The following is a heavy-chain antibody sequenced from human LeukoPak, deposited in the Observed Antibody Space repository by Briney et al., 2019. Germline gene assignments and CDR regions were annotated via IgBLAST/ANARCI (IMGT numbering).Heavy chain of an antibody. CDR2: MNPNSGNT. Sequence: GASVKVSCKVSGYTFTSYDINWVRQATGQGLEWMGWMNPNSGNTGYAQKFQGRVTMTRYTSISTAYMELSSLRSEDTAVYYCARAGRYSSSLVPDYWGQGTLVTVSS. J-gene: IGHJ4*02. V-gene: IGHV1-8*01. CDR1: GYTFTSYD. D-gene: IGHD6-13*01. CDR3: ARAGRYSSSLVPDY.